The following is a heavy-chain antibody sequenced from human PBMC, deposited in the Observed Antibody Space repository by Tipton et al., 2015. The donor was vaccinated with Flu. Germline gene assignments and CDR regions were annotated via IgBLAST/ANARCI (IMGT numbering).Heavy chain of an antibody. V-gene: IGHV4-38-2*01. J-gene: IGHJ5*02. CDR2: VSRTGST. D-gene: IGHD4-11*01. CDR3: ARRDYSNYVSDPKSWFDP. Sequence: TLSLTCAVSGDSISSDFYWAWIRQFPGKGLEWIGTVSRTGSTIYSPSLKSRVTISIDTSKNQFSLNMRSVTAADMAVYYCARRDYSNYVSDPKSWFDPWGQGALVAVSS. CDR1: GDSISSDFY.